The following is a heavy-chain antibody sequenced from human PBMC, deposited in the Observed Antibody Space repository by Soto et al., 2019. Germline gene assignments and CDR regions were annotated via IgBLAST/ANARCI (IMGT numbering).Heavy chain of an antibody. V-gene: IGHV3-30*18. J-gene: IGHJ4*02. CDR3: AKLPSLYNYGWGFDY. CDR1: GFTFSSFA. CDR2: ISYDGSNK. D-gene: IGHD5-18*01. Sequence: QVQLVESGGGVVQPGRSLRLSCAASGFTFSSFAMHWVRQAPGKGLEWVAVISYDGSNKYYADSVKGRFTISRDNSKNTLYLQMSSLRPEDTAVYYCAKLPSLYNYGWGFDYWCQGTLVTVSS.